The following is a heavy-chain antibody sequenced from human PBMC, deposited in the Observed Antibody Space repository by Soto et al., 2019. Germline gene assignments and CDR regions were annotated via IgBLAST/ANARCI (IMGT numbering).Heavy chain of an antibody. CDR1: GFTFSSYA. J-gene: IGHJ6*02. D-gene: IGHD1-26*01. CDR3: AKAGSSRTPHYYYGMDV. CDR2: ISGSGGST. Sequence: GGSLRLSCAASGFTFSSYAMSWVRQAPGKGLEWVSAISGSGGSTYYADSVKGRFTISRDNSKNTLYLQMNSLRAEDTAVYYCAKAGSSRTPHYYYGMDVWGHGTTVTVSS. V-gene: IGHV3-23*01.